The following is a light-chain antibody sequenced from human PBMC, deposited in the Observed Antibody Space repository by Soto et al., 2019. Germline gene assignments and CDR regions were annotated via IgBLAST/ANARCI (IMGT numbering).Light chain of an antibody. CDR1: LPISNY. V-gene: IGKV1-27*01. CDR3: QQYHSYWT. Sequence: QMTQSPSSLSASVGDRVTITCRAILPISNYLAWYQQKPGKIPNLLIYAASTLQAGVPSRFSGSGSGTEFTLTISSLQTDDFSTYYCQQYHSYWTFGQGTKVDI. J-gene: IGKJ1*01. CDR2: AAS.